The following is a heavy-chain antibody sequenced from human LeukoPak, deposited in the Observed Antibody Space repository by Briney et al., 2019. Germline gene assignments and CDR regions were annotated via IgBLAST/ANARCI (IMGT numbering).Heavy chain of an antibody. CDR1: GGSISRSSYY. J-gene: IGHJ4*02. CDR3: ARHSGPYSSSWFDY. CDR2: IYYSGST. D-gene: IGHD6-13*01. Sequence: PSETLSLTCTVSGGSISRSSYYWGWIRQPPGKGLEWIGSIYYSGSTYYNPSLKSRVTISVDTSKNQFSLKLSSVTAADTAVYYCARHSGPYSSSWFDYWGQGTLVTVSS. V-gene: IGHV4-39*01.